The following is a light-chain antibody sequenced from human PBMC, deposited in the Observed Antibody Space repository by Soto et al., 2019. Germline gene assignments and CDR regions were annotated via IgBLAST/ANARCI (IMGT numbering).Light chain of an antibody. J-gene: IGLJ1*01. V-gene: IGLV1-40*01. Sequence: VLAQPPSVSGAPGQRVTISCTGSSSNIGAGYDVHWYQQLPGTAPKLLIYGNSNRPSGVPDRFSGSKSGTSASLAITGLQAEDEADYYCQSYDSSLSGYVFGTGTQLTVL. CDR2: GNS. CDR1: SSNIGAGYD. CDR3: QSYDSSLSGYV.